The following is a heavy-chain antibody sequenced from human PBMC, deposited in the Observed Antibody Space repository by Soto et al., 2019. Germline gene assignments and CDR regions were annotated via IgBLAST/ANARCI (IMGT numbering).Heavy chain of an antibody. CDR1: GGTFSSYT. CDR3: ARFRGSYGMDV. CDR2: IIPILGIA. D-gene: IGHD3-10*01. V-gene: IGHV1-69*02. J-gene: IGHJ6*02. Sequence: QVQLVQSGAEVKKPGYSVKVSCKGSGGTFSSYTISWVRQAPGQGLEWMGRIIPILGIANHAQKFQGRVTITADKSTSTAYMELSSLSSEDTAVYYCARFRGSYGMDVWGQGTTVTVSS.